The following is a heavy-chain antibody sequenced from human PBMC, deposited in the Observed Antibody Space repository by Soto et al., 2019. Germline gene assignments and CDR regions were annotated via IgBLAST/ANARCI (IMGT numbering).Heavy chain of an antibody. Sequence: ETLSLTSTVSGGSISSYYWSWIRQPPGKGLEWIGYIYYSGSTNYNPSLKSRVTISVDTSKNQFSLKLSSVTAADTAVYYCARLGYCSGGSCIGQNWFDPWGQGTLVTVSS. D-gene: IGHD2-15*01. V-gene: IGHV4-59*08. J-gene: IGHJ5*02. CDR1: GGSISSYY. CDR2: IYYSGST. CDR3: ARLGYCSGGSCIGQNWFDP.